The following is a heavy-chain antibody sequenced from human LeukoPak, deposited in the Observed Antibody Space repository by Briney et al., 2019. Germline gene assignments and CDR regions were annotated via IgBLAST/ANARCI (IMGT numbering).Heavy chain of an antibody. Sequence: PGGSLRLSCAASGFTFSNYAMSWVRQAPGKGLEWVSDISGSGGSTYYADSVKGRFIISRDTSKNTLYLQMNSLRAEDTAVYYCARSVTTAWYFDLWGRGTLVTVSA. CDR1: GFTFSNYA. D-gene: IGHD4-17*01. J-gene: IGHJ2*01. V-gene: IGHV3-23*01. CDR2: ISGSGGST. CDR3: ARSVTTAWYFDL.